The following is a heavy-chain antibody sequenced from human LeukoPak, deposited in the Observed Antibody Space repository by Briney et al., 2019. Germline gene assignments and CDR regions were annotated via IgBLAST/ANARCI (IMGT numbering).Heavy chain of an antibody. V-gene: IGHV3-11*04. CDR3: ARGIALRYDILTGYKYYFDY. CDR1: GFTFSDYY. Sequence: GGSLRLSCAASGFTFSDYYMSWIRQAPGKGLEWVSYISSSGSTIYYADSVKGRFTISRDNAKNSLYLQMNSLRAEDTAVYYCARGIALRYDILTGYKYYFDYWGQGTLVTVSS. D-gene: IGHD3-9*01. J-gene: IGHJ4*02. CDR2: ISSSGSTI.